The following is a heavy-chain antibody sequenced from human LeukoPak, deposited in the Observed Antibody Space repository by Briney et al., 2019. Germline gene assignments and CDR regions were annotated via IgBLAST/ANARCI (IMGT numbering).Heavy chain of an antibody. CDR1: GFTFSSYA. D-gene: IGHD6-19*01. CDR2: ISGSGANT. CDR3: AKRSRDSSGWFDY. V-gene: IGHV3-23*01. J-gene: IGHJ4*02. Sequence: GGSLRLSCAASGFTFSSYAMSWVRQAPGKGLEWVSAISGSGANTYYADSVKGRFTISRDNSKNTLYMQMNSLRAEDTALYYCAKRSRDSSGWFDYWGQGTLVTVSS.